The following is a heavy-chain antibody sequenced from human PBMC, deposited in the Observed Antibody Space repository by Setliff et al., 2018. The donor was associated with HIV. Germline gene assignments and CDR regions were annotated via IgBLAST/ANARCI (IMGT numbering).Heavy chain of an antibody. Sequence: GASVKVSCKASGGTFSSYAISWVRQAPGQGLEWMGGIIPIFGTANYAQRFQGRVTITADESTSTAYMELSSLRSEDTAVYYVARFVHSVYDLRSPFDYWGQGTLVTVSS. CDR3: ARFVHSVYDLRSPFDY. D-gene: IGHD5-12*01. CDR1: GGTFSSYA. V-gene: IGHV1-69*13. J-gene: IGHJ4*02. CDR2: IIPIFGTA.